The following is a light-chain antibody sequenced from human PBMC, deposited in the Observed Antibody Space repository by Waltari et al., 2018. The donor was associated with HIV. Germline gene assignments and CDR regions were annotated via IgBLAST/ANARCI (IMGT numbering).Light chain of an antibody. J-gene: IGLJ2*01. CDR3: TSYTTRSTVI. CDR2: EVN. V-gene: IGLV2-14*01. Sequence: QSAMTQPASVSGSPGQSITISCPGTSSDIVIYHYVSWYQQHPGKAPKLLMYEVNIRPSGVSDRFSGSKSGNTASLSISGLQAEDEADYYCTSYTTRSTVIFGGGTSVTVL. CDR1: SSDIVIYHY.